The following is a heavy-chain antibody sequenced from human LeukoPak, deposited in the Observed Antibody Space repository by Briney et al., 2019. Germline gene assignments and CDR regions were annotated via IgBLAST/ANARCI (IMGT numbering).Heavy chain of an antibody. D-gene: IGHD3-3*01. CDR1: GGSISSSSYY. V-gene: IGHV4-39*01. CDR2: IYYSGST. J-gene: IGHJ4*02. CDR3: ARQGYYDFWSVQHDY. Sequence: SETLSLTCTVSGGSISSSSYYWGWIRQPPGKGLEWIGSIYYSGSTYYNPSLKSRVTISVDTPKNQFSLKLSSVTAAHTAVYYCARQGYYDFWSVQHDYWGQGTLVTVSS.